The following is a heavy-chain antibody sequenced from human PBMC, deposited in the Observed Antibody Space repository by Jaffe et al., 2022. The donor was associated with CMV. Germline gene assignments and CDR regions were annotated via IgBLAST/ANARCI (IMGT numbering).Heavy chain of an antibody. Sequence: EVQLVESGGGFVKPGGSLRLSCAASGFTFTNAWMSWVRQGPGKGLEWVGRIISKTDGGTADYAAPVKGRFTISRDDSKNTLYLQMNSLKTEDTAVYYCATDEFDYWGQGTLVTVSS. CDR3: ATDEFDY. J-gene: IGHJ4*02. CDR1: GFTFTNAW. V-gene: IGHV3-15*01. CDR2: IISKTDGGTA.